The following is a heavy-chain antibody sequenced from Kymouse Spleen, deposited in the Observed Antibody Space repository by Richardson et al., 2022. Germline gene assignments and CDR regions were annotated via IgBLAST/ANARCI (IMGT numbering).Heavy chain of an antibody. CDR2: IWYDGSNK. Sequence: QVQLVESGGGVVQPGRSLRLSCAASGFTFSSYGMHWVRQAPGKGLEWVAVIWYDGSNKYYADSVKGRFTISRDNSKNTLYLQMNSLRAEDTAVYYCARSLMVRGVIEYFQHWGQGTLVTVSS. CDR1: GFTFSSYG. V-gene: IGHV3-33*01. J-gene: IGHJ1*01. CDR3: ARSLMVRGVIEYFQH. D-gene: IGHD3-10*01.